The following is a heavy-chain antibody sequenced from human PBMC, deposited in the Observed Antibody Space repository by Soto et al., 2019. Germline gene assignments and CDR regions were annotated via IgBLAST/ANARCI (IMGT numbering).Heavy chain of an antibody. J-gene: IGHJ4*02. CDR1: GGTFSSYA. Sequence: GASVKVSCKASGGTFSSYAISWVRQAPGQGLEWMGGIIPIFGTANYAQKFQGRVTITADESTSTAYMELSSLRSEDTAVYYCASPGSPYYYDSSGYFDYWGQGTLVTVSS. CDR3: ASPGSPYYYDSSGYFDY. D-gene: IGHD3-22*01. V-gene: IGHV1-69*13. CDR2: IIPIFGTA.